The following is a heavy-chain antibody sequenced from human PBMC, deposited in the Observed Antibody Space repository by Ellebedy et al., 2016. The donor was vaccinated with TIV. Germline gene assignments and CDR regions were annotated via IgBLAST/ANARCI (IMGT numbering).Heavy chain of an antibody. Sequence: AASVKVSCKASGYTFTGYYMHWVRQAPGQGLEWMGWINPNSGGTNYAQKFQGRVTMTRDTSISTAYMELSRLRSDDTAVYYCARSYSSGKPLDYWGQGTLVTVSS. J-gene: IGHJ4*02. CDR3: ARSYSSGKPLDY. V-gene: IGHV1-2*02. CDR2: INPNSGGT. CDR1: GYTFTGYY. D-gene: IGHD6-19*01.